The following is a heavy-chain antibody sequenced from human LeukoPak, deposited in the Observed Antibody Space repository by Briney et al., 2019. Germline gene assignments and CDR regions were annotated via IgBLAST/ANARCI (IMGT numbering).Heavy chain of an antibody. D-gene: IGHD4-17*01. CDR3: ARRLRRNYFDY. CDR2: ISYDGSNK. Sequence: GGSLRLSCAASGFTFSSYGIHWVRQAPGKGLEWVAFISYDGSNKYHADSVKGRFTISRDNAKNSLYLQMNSLRAEDTAVYYCARRLRRNYFDYWGQGTLVTVSS. V-gene: IGHV3-30*12. J-gene: IGHJ4*02. CDR1: GFTFSSYG.